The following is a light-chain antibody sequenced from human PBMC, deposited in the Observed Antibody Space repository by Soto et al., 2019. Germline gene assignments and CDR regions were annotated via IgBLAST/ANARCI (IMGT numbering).Light chain of an antibody. CDR3: GTWDSSLSAVV. CDR2: DNN. J-gene: IGLJ2*01. CDR1: SSNIGNNF. V-gene: IGLV1-51*01. Sequence: QSVLTQPPSVSAAPGQKVTISCSGSSSNIGNNFVSWYQQLPGTAPKLLIYDNNKRPSGIPDRFSGSKSGTSATLGITGLQTGDEADYYCGTWDSSLSAVVFGGWTQVTVL.